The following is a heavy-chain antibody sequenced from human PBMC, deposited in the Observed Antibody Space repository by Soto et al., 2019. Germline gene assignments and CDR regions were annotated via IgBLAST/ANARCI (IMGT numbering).Heavy chain of an antibody. D-gene: IGHD3-10*01. J-gene: IGHJ4*02. Sequence: GESLKISCQGSGYSFTSYWIGWVRQTPGKGLEWMGMIYPGDSDTRYSPSFQGQVTISADKSISAAFLQWSSLTVEDTAVYYCARHGSGSDNRDPLDYWGQGTLVTVSS. V-gene: IGHV5-51*01. CDR1: GYSFTSYW. CDR2: IYPGDSDT. CDR3: ARHGSGSDNRDPLDY.